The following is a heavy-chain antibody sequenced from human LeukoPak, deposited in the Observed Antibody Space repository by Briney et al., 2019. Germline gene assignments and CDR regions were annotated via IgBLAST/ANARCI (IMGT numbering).Heavy chain of an antibody. J-gene: IGHJ4*02. Sequence: GGSLRLSCAASGFTFSSYAMHWVRQAPGKGLEYVSAISSNGGSTYYANSVKGRFTISRDNSKNTLYLQMDSLRAEDMAVYYCARGEEVLGYCSSTSCYAFDYWGQGTLVTVSS. V-gene: IGHV3-64*01. CDR1: GFTFSSYA. CDR2: ISSNGGST. D-gene: IGHD2-2*01. CDR3: ARGEEVLGYCSSTSCYAFDY.